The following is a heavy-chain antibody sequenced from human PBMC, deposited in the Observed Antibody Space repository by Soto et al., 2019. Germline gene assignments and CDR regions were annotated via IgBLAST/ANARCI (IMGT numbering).Heavy chain of an antibody. Sequence: AAVKVSCKASGFTLNDFGVSWVRQAPGQGLEWMGWISGYDGNTNFAQKYEGRVTMTIDSSTSTAYMELRNLRSDDTAMYYCAREKWFGQTPFDSWGQGTLVTVSS. CDR2: ISGYDGNT. CDR3: AREKWFGQTPFDS. V-gene: IGHV1-18*01. D-gene: IGHD3-10*01. CDR1: GFTLNDFG. J-gene: IGHJ4*02.